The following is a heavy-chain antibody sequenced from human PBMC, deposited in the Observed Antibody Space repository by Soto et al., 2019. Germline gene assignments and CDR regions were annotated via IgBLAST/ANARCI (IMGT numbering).Heavy chain of an antibody. CDR3: ARDRFDYTTTNPHL. Sequence: QVQLVQSGAEVKKPGASVKLSCKASGYTFTDFYVHWVRQAPGQGLEWMGFVNPSGGGATYSQNFQGRITMTRDSSTSTTFMELSSLRSEDTAVYFCARDRFDYTTTNPHLWGQGTLVTVSS. V-gene: IGHV1-46*01. J-gene: IGHJ5*02. CDR1: GYTFTDFY. CDR2: VNPSGGGA. D-gene: IGHD1-26*01.